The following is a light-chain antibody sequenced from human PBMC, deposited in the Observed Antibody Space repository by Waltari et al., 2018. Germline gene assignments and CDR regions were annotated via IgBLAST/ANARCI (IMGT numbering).Light chain of an antibody. V-gene: IGKV1-33*01. CDR2: DVS. CDR1: QAINNH. CDR3: QQYDNLVT. J-gene: IGKJ4*01. Sequence: DIPMTQSPSSLSASVVDRVTITCQASQAINNHLNWYQQKPGKAPELLIYDVSKLETGVPSRFGGSGSGTDFSFTISSLQPEDIATYYCQQYDNLVTFGGGTRV.